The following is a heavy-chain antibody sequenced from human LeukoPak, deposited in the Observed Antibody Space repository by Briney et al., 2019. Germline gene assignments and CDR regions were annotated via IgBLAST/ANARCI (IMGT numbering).Heavy chain of an antibody. CDR1: GYTFTGYY. CDR2: INPNSGGT. J-gene: IGHJ5*02. D-gene: IGHD3-3*01. V-gene: IGHV1-2*06. CDR3: ARWRLGAYNWFDP. Sequence: ASVKVSCKXSGYTFTGYYMHWVRQAPRQGLEWMGRINPNSGGTNYAQKFQGRVTMTRDTSISTAYMELSRLRSDDTAVYYCARWRLGAYNWFDPWGQGTLVTVSS.